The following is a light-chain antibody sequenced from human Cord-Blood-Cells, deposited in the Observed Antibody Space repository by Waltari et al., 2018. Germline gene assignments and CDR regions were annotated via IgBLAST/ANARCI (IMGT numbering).Light chain of an antibody. Sequence: IVMTQSPATLSVSPGERDTLSCRASQSVSSNLAWYQQKPGQAPRLLIYGASTRATGIPARFSGSGSGTEFTLTISSLQSEDFAVYYCQQYNNWPLTFGGGTKVEIK. CDR2: GAS. CDR1: QSVSSN. J-gene: IGKJ4*01. V-gene: IGKV3-15*01. CDR3: QQYNNWPLT.